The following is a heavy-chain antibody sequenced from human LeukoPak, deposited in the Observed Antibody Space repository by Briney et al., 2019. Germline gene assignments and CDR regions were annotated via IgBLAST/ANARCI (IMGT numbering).Heavy chain of an antibody. CDR1: GFTFSSYW. Sequence: GGSLRLSCAASGFTFSSYWMRWVRQAPGKGLEGVANIKDDGSEEYYVDSVRGRFTISRDNAKNSLFLQMNSLTVEDTAVYYCARAIRGSAVDTGDRWGQGTLVTVSS. V-gene: IGHV3-7*01. D-gene: IGHD3-10*01. CDR2: IKDDGSEE. CDR3: ARAIRGSAVDTGDR. J-gene: IGHJ4*02.